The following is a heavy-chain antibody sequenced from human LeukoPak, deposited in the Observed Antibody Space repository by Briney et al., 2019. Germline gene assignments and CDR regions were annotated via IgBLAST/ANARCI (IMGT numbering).Heavy chain of an antibody. CDR3: ARWVGGYYDSSANAFDI. Sequence: ASVKVSCKASGYTFTGYYMHWVRQAPGQGLEWMGWMNPNSGNTGYAQKFQGRVTMTRNTSISTAYMELSSLRSEDTAVYYCARWVGGYYDSSANAFDIWGQGTMVTVSS. CDR1: GYTFTGYY. J-gene: IGHJ3*02. V-gene: IGHV1-8*02. D-gene: IGHD3-22*01. CDR2: MNPNSGNT.